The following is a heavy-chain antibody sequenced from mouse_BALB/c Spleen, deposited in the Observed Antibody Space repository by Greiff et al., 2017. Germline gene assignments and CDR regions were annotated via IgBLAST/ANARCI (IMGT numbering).Heavy chain of an antibody. CDR3: AREEYGNSLWYFDV. D-gene: IGHD2-10*02. J-gene: IGHJ1*01. Sequence: VQLKESGAELVKPGASVKLSCTASGFNIKDTYMHWVKQRPEQGLEWIGRIDPANGNTKYDPKFQGKATITADTSSNTAYLQLSSLTSEDTAVYYCAREEYGNSLWYFDVWGAGTTVTVSS. CDR2: IDPANGNT. CDR1: GFNIKDTY. V-gene: IGHV14-3*02.